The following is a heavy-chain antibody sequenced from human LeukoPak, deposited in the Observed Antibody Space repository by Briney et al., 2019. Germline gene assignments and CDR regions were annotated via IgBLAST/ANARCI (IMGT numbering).Heavy chain of an antibody. J-gene: IGHJ5*02. CDR2: IYYSGST. V-gene: IGHV4-39*07. CDR1: GGSFSSYY. D-gene: IGHD3-16*01. Sequence: SETLSLTCAVYGGSFSSYYWGWIRQPPGKGLEWIGSIYYSGSTYYNPSLKSRVTISVDTSKNQFSLKLSSVTAADTAVYYCAREGNYYVWGTLTGIWFDPWGQGTLVTVSS. CDR3: AREGNYYVWGTLTGIWFDP.